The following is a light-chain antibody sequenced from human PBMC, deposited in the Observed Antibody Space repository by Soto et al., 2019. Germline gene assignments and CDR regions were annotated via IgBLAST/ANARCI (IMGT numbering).Light chain of an antibody. CDR3: QQYNNWTFS. J-gene: IGKJ5*01. Sequence: EILITQSPATVSVSPGERATLSCRASQNVNSNLAWYAQKPGQPPRLLIYGAYTRETGVPARFSGSGAETECTLTISGLRSEDSAVYYCQQYNNWTFSFGQGTRLEIK. CDR1: QNVNSN. V-gene: IGKV3-15*01. CDR2: GAY.